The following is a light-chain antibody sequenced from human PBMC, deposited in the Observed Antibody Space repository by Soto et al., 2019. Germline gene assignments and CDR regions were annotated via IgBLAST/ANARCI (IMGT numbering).Light chain of an antibody. CDR1: SSDVGGYNF. Sequence: QSALTQPASVSGSPGQSITISCTGTSSDVGGYNFVSWYQQHPGKAPKLMIYEVSNRPSGVSNRFSGSKSGNTASLTISGLQAEDEAAYYCSSYGSSGTLLFGGGTKVTVL. CDR2: EVS. J-gene: IGLJ2*01. V-gene: IGLV2-14*01. CDR3: SSYGSSGTLL.